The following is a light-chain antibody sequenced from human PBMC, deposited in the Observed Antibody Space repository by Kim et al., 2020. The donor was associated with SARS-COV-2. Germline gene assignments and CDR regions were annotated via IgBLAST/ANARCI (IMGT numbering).Light chain of an antibody. V-gene: IGKV3-20*01. J-gene: IGKJ2*01. CDR1: QGHSRLY. CDR2: GAH. Sequence: ARQGHSRLYLSVSEQTPGRAPRLLIYGAHSTATGLPNRFSRSGSGTDFTLTNRRLEPEVFTVYYCKQYDSSPAYTFGQDTKL. CDR3: KQYDSSPAYT.